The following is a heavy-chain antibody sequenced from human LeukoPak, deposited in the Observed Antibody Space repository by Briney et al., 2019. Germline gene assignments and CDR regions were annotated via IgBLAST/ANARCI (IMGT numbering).Heavy chain of an antibody. CDR3: AKDPGVVPAHYFDY. J-gene: IGHJ4*02. D-gene: IGHD2-2*01. CDR2: TGSTGVST. Sequence: AGGSLRLSCAASGFTFSSYAMNWVRQAPAKGLEWVSATGSTGVSTFYADSVKGRFTVSTDNSKNTLSLQMNSLRAEDTAVYYCAKDPGVVPAHYFDYWGQGILVTVSS. CDR1: GFTFSSYA. V-gene: IGHV3-23*01.